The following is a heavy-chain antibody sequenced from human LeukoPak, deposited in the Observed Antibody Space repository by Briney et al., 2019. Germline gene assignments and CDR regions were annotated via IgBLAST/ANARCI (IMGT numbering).Heavy chain of an antibody. CDR2: IKQDGSEK. Sequence: PGGSLRPSCAASGFTFSSYWMSWVRQAPGKGLEWVANIKQDGSEKYYVDSVKGRFTISRDNAKNSLYLQMNSLRAEDTAVYYCATQPYREMATMGYWGQGTLVTVSS. CDR1: GFTFSSYW. D-gene: IGHD5-24*01. V-gene: IGHV3-7*03. CDR3: ATQPYREMATMGY. J-gene: IGHJ4*02.